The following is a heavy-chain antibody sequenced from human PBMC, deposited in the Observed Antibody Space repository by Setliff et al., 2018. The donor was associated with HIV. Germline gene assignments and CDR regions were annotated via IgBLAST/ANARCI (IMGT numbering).Heavy chain of an antibody. CDR1: GFTFSGSP. J-gene: IGHJ4*02. Sequence: LRLSCAASGFTFSGSPIHWVRQASGKGLEWLGRIKDRTDNYATAYAASVKDRFTIFRDDSANTAYLQINSLEIEDTAVYYCTRPQYIYENGGSDYWGQGTLVTVSS. CDR3: TRPQYIYENGGSDY. CDR2: IKDRTDNYAT. V-gene: IGHV3-73*01. D-gene: IGHD3-22*01.